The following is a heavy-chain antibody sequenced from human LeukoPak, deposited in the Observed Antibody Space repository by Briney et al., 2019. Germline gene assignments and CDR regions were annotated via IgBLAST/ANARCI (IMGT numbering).Heavy chain of an antibody. J-gene: IGHJ6*03. Sequence: ASVKVSCKASGGTFSSYAISWVRQAPGQGLEWMGWIIPILGTANFAQKFQGRVTITTDESTSTAYMELSSLRSEDTAVYYCASTTLGVVVPAAIVADYMDVWGKGTTVTVSS. CDR2: IIPILGTA. V-gene: IGHV1-69*05. CDR3: ASTTLGVVVPAAIVADYMDV. CDR1: GGTFSSYA. D-gene: IGHD2-2*02.